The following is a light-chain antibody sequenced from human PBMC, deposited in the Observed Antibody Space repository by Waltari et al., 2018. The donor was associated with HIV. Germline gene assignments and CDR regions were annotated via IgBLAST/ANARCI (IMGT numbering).Light chain of an antibody. J-gene: IGLJ3*02. CDR2: SHN. Sequence: QSLLTQPPSASGTPGQRVTISCSGSSSNIGSNIVNWYQQFPGTAPKFLISSHNQRPSGVPYRFSGPQSGTSASLAISGLQSEDEAYYYCATWDDSLSGWVFGGGTKLTVL. CDR1: SSNIGSNI. CDR3: ATWDDSLSGWV. V-gene: IGLV1-44*01.